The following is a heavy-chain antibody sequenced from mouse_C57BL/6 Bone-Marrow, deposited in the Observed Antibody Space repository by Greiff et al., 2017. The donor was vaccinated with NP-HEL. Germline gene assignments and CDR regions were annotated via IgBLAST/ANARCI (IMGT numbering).Heavy chain of an antibody. V-gene: IGHV1-64*01. Sequence: QVQLQQPGAELVKPGASVKLSCKASGYTFTSYWMHWVKQRPGQGLEWIGMIHPNSGSTNYNEKFKSKATLTVDKSSSTAYMQLSSLTSEDSAVYYCARRDYDYDDALFAYWGQGTLVTVSA. J-gene: IGHJ3*01. CDR2: IHPNSGST. CDR3: ARRDYDYDDALFAY. CDR1: GYTFTSYW. D-gene: IGHD2-4*01.